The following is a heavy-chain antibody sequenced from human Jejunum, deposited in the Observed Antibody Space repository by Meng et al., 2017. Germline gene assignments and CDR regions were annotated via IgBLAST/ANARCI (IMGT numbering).Heavy chain of an antibody. CDR1: GVSTTAPFY. V-gene: IGHV4-4*02. Sequence: VQLQASGPGLLKPSGTLSLTCTVSGVSTTAPFYWTWIRQAPGKGLEWIGEVWPSGATYYNPSLSSRITISIDTSNNQFSLEVAFLTAADTAVYYCARAIRERYFDSWGQGTLVTVSS. J-gene: IGHJ4*02. CDR2: VWPSGAT. D-gene: IGHD1-14*01. CDR3: ARAIRERYFDS.